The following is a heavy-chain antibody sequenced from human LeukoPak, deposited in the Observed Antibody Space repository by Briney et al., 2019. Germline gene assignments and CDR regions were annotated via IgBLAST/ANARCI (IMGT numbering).Heavy chain of an antibody. J-gene: IGHJ4*02. V-gene: IGHV4-59*01. CDR2: ISYSGST. CDR3: TRGNAN. Sequence: PSETLSLTCTVSGGSINRYYWSCIRQPPGKGLEWIGYISYSGSTNYNPSLKSRVTISVDTSKNQFFLKLSSVTAADTALYYCTRGNANWGQGTLVTVSS. CDR1: GGSINRYY.